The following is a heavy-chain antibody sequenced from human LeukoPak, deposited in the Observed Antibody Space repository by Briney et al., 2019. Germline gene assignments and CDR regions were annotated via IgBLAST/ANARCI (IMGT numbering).Heavy chain of an antibody. CDR3: ARVAAAAGIINWFDP. CDR1: GGSISSYY. V-gene: IGHV4-59*01. D-gene: IGHD6-13*01. J-gene: IGHJ5*02. CDR2: IYYSGST. Sequence: PSETLSLTCTVSGGSISSYYWSWIRQPPGKGLGWVGYIYYSGSTNYNPSLKSRVTISVDTSKNQFSLKLSSVTAADTAVYYCARVAAAAGIINWFDPWGQGTLVTVSS.